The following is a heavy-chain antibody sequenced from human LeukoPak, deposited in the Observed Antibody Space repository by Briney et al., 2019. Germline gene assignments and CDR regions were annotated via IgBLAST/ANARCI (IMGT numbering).Heavy chain of an antibody. CDR2: INHSGST. Sequence: PSETLSLTCAVYGGSFSGYYWSWIRQPPGKGLEWIGEINHSGSTNYNPSLKSRVTISVDTSKNQFSLKLSSVTAADTAVYYCAREDSSVSDDAFDVWGQGTMVTVSS. V-gene: IGHV4-34*01. D-gene: IGHD3-22*01. CDR3: AREDSSVSDDAFDV. CDR1: GGSFSGYY. J-gene: IGHJ3*01.